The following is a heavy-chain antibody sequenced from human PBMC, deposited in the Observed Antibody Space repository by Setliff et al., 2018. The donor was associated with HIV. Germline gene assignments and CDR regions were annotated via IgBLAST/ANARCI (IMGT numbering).Heavy chain of an antibody. CDR2: INPKSDGT. CDR1: GYSFTDYY. CDR3: ARGMDYYDTSGYYQYYFDY. V-gene: IGHV1-2*04. J-gene: IGHJ4*02. D-gene: IGHD3-22*01. Sequence: SVKVSCKASGYSFTDYYIHWVRQAPGQGLEWMGWINPKSDGTNYAQKFQGWITMTRDTSISTAYMELSRLRSDDTAVYYCARGMDYYDTSGYYQYYFDYWGQGTLVAVSS.